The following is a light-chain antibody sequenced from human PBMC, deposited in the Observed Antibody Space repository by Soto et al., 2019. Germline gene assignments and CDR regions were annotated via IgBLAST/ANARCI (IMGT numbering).Light chain of an antibody. V-gene: IGLV1-47*02. CDR1: SSNIGSTY. J-gene: IGLJ1*01. CDR2: SNV. CDR3: AARDDSLHXRDV. Sequence: QSFLTQPPSASGTPGQGVIISCSGTSSNIGSTYVYWYRLLPVTAPKLVMFSNVMLPPGVTDRFSGAKSGTSASLAISGLRPEDEAAYYCAARDDSLHXRDVLGTGTKVXV.